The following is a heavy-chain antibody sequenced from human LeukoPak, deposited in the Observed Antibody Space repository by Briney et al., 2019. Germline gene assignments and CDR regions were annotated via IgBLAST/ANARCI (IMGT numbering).Heavy chain of an antibody. J-gene: IGHJ5*02. Sequence: TETLSLTCTVSGGSIDSNSWTWIRQPPGKGLEWIGYIYYSGTTNYNPSLKSRVTMSVDMSKNQFSLKLSSVTAADTAVYYCARRSSSWKNWFDPWGQGTLVTVSS. CDR3: ARRSSSWKNWFDP. V-gene: IGHV4-59*01. D-gene: IGHD6-13*01. CDR1: GGSIDSNS. CDR2: IYYSGTT.